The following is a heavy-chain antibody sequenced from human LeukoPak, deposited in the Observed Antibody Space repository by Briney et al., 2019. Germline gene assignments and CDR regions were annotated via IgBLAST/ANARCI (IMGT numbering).Heavy chain of an antibody. CDR2: IYYTGST. D-gene: IGHD1-26*01. CDR3: ARDNSGSYIDY. V-gene: IGHV4-59*01. J-gene: IGHJ4*02. CDR1: GXSIGTYY. Sequence: PSETLSLTCTVSGXSIGTYYWTWIRQPPGKGLEWIGYIYYTGSTNYNPSLKSRVTISVDTSKNQFSLKLSSVTAADTAVYYCARDNSGSYIDYWGQGTLVTVSS.